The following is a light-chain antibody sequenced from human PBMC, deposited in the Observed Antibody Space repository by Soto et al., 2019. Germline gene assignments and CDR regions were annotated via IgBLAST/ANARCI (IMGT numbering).Light chain of an antibody. CDR2: DAS. CDR3: QQYSSSPFT. Sequence: EIVLTQSPGILYLSPGDRATLSCRASQTISSGFLAWYQQKVGQAPRLLIYDASNRATGVPDRFSGSGSGTDFSLTISRLEPEDFALYYCQQYSSSPFTFGPGTKLEI. V-gene: IGKV3-20*01. J-gene: IGKJ2*01. CDR1: QTISSGF.